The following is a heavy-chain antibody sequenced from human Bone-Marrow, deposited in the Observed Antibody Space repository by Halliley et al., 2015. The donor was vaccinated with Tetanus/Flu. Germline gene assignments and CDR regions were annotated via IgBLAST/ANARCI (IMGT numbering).Heavy chain of an antibody. V-gene: IGHV4-59*09. Sequence: EWIGYIYSRGTLKFNPSLGNRATMSIDTSTNQFSLNIKSLTAADTAIYYCARGPMGSGYADFWGRVLLVTVSS. CDR2: IYSRGTL. J-gene: IGHJ4*02. CDR3: ARGPMGSGYADF. D-gene: IGHD5-12*01.